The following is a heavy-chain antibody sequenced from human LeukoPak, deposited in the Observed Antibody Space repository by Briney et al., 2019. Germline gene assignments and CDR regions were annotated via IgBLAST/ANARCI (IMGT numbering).Heavy chain of an antibody. CDR2: IYHSGST. J-gene: IGHJ5*02. CDR1: GYSISSGYY. D-gene: IGHD6-19*01. Sequence: SETLSLTCTVSGYSISSGYYWGWIRQPPGKGLEWIGSIYHSGSTYYNPSLKSRVTISVDTSKNQFSLKLSSVTAADTAVYYWARSNSSGWPYNWFDPWGQGTLVTVSS. CDR3: ARSNSSGWPYNWFDP. V-gene: IGHV4-38-2*02.